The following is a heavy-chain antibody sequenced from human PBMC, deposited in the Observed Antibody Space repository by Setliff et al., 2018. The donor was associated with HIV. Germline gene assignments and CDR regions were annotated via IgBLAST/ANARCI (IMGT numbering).Heavy chain of an antibody. V-gene: IGHV1-69*05. Sequence: SVKVSCKAYAGTFNNYAISWVRQAPGQGLEWVGGIVPIVGVIRYAQKFQGRVTITTDASTTTVYLEMTSLSSEDTATYDCARAHRDARNHREEDYWGQGTLVTVSS. J-gene: IGHJ4*02. D-gene: IGHD1-26*01. CDR3: ARAHRDARNHREEDY. CDR1: AGTFNNYA. CDR2: IVPIVGVI.